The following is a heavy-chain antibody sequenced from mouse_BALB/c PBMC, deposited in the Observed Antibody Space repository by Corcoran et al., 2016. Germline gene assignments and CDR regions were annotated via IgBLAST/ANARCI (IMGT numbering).Heavy chain of an antibody. V-gene: IGHV1S136*01. Sequence: EVQLQQSGAELVKPGASVKLSCTASGFNIKDTYMHWVKQKPGQGLEWIGYINPYNDGTKYNEKFKGKATLTSDKSSSTAYMELSSLTSEDSAVYYCARDYYGYWYFDVWGAGTTVTVSS. CDR2: INPYNDGT. CDR1: GFNIKDTY. D-gene: IGHD1-1*01. CDR3: ARDYYGYWYFDV. J-gene: IGHJ1*01.